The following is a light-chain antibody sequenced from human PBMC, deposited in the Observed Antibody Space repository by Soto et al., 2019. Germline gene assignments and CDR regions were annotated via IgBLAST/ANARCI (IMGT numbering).Light chain of an antibody. CDR3: QQYHNWPPLT. CDR2: GAS. Sequence: EIVLTQSPAALSVSPGERATLSCRASQSVRSNLAWYQQKPGQAPRLLIYGASTRATGIPARFGGSGSETEFTLTISNLQSEDFAIYYCQQYHNWPPLTFGGGTKVEIK. J-gene: IGKJ4*01. CDR1: QSVRSN. V-gene: IGKV3-15*01.